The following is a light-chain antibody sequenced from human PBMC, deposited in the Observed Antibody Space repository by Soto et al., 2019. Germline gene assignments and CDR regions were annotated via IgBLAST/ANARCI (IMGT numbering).Light chain of an antibody. Sequence: EIGMTQSPATLSVSPGERATLSCRASQSVSSNLACYQQKPGQAPRLLIYGASTRATGIPARFSGSGSGTEFTLTISSLQSEDFAVYYCQQYNNWPPWTFGQGTKVDIK. CDR2: GAS. J-gene: IGKJ1*01. CDR1: QSVSSN. V-gene: IGKV3-15*01. CDR3: QQYNNWPPWT.